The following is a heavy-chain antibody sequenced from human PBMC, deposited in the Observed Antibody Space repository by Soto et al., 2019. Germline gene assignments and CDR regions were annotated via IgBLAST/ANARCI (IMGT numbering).Heavy chain of an antibody. CDR1: GDTFTDYY. J-gene: IGHJ4*02. D-gene: IGHD2-21*02. CDR2: VNPSGGHT. CDR3: ARGGHVVVVTAALDY. Sequence: QVQLMQSGAEVKKPGASVKVSCKASGDTFTDYYIHWVRQAPGQGLEWMGTVNPSGGHTTYAQHFLGRVTMTSDTSTSTVYMELTSLTSDDTAIYYCARGGHVVVVTAALDYWGQGTLVTVSS. V-gene: IGHV1-46*01.